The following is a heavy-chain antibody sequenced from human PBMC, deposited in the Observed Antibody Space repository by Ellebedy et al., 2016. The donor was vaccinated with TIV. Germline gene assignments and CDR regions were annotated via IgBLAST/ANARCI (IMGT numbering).Heavy chain of an antibody. Sequence: AASVNVSCKASGYTFTNYYIHWARQAPGQGLEWMGIINPSASSTSYAQKFQDRVIMTWDTSTSTVYLELSSLRAEDTAIYYCARHRDTALSFWGQGTLVTVSS. J-gene: IGHJ4*02. CDR1: GYTFTNYY. CDR2: INPSASST. V-gene: IGHV1-46*01. CDR3: ARHRDTALSF. D-gene: IGHD5-18*01.